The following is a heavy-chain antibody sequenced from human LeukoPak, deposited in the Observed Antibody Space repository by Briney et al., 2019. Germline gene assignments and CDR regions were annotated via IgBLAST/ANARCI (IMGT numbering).Heavy chain of an antibody. CDR1: GYSTSSGYY. Sequence: SETLSLTCAVSGYSTSSGYYWGWIRQPPGKGLEWIGSIHHSGNTHNNSSLKSRVTMSVDTSKNQFSLRLSSVTAADTAVYYCARYGSGFDDSWGQGTLVTVSS. J-gene: IGHJ4*02. D-gene: IGHD3-10*01. CDR3: ARYGSGFDDS. V-gene: IGHV4-38-2*01. CDR2: IHHSGNT.